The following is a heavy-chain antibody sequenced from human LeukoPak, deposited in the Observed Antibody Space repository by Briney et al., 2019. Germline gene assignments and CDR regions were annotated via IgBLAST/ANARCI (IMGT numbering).Heavy chain of an antibody. CDR2: ISYDGSNK. V-gene: IGHV3-30*04. CDR3: ATDSSPDF. CDR1: GFTFSRYG. D-gene: IGHD6-13*01. J-gene: IGHJ4*02. Sequence: GGSLRLSCAASGFTFSRYGMHWVRQAPGKGLEWVTAISYDGSNKYYADSVKGRFTISRDNSKNTLYVQMNSLRPEDTAVYYCATDSSPDFWGQGTLVTVSS.